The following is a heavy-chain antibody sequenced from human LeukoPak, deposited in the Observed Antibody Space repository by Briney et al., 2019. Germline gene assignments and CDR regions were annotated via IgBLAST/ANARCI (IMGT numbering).Heavy chain of an antibody. CDR2: ISSSGSTI. J-gene: IGHJ3*02. CDR1: GFTFSSYE. V-gene: IGHV3-48*03. CDR3: ARARLSSGWYDAFDI. D-gene: IGHD6-19*01. Sequence: GGSLRLSCAASGFTFSSYEMNWVRQAPGKGLEWVSYISSSGSTIYYADSVKGRFTISRDNAKNSLYLQMNSLRAEDTAVYYCARARLSSGWYDAFDIWGQGTMVTVSS.